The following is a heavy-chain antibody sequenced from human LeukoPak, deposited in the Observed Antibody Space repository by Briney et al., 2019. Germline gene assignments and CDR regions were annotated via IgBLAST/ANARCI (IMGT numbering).Heavy chain of an antibody. CDR2: IFYSGST. D-gene: IGHD6-6*01. CDR3: ALRGGNSSSSFDY. J-gene: IGHJ4*02. Sequence: PSETLSLTCTVSSGSISTSNYYWGWVRQPPGKALEWIGNIFYSGSTYYSPSLKSRVTISLDTSRNQFSLKLSSVTAADTAVYYCALRGGNSSSSFDYWGQGTLVTVSS. CDR1: SGSISTSNYY. V-gene: IGHV4-39*07.